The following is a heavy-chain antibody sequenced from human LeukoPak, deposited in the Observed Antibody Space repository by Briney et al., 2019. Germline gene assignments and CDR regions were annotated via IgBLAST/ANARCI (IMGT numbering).Heavy chain of an antibody. V-gene: IGHV3-30*14. CDR2: ISYDGSNK. CDR1: GFTFSSYA. CDR3: VRDYGGNY. D-gene: IGHD4-23*01. Sequence: GGSLRLSCAASGFTFSSYAMHWVRQAPGKGLEWVAVISYDGSNKYYADSVKGRFTISRDNSKNTLYLQMNSLRAEDTAVYYCVRDYGGNYWGQGTLVTVSS. J-gene: IGHJ4*02.